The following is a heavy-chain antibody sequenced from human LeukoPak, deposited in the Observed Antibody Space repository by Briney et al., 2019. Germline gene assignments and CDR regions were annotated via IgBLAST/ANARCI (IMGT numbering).Heavy chain of an antibody. CDR2: MYNSGST. J-gene: IGHJ4*02. V-gene: IGHV4-59*01. D-gene: IGHD4-17*01. Sequence: SETLSLTCTVSGGSISGSYWSWLRQPRGKGLEWIAYMYNSGSTNYNPSLKRRVTISIDTSKNQFSLKLSSLTAADTAIYYCARGIESYGDYGYWGQGILVTVSS. CDR1: GGSISGSY. CDR3: ARGIESYGDYGY.